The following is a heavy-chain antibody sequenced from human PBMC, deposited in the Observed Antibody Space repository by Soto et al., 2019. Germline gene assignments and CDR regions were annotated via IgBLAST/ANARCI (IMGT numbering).Heavy chain of an antibody. J-gene: IGHJ6*02. CDR2: IYYSGST. D-gene: IGHD3-22*01. CDR1: GGSVSSDTHY. CDR3: ARDTYYYDSSGYYASSSYYYGMDV. Sequence: SETLSLTCTVSGGSVSSDTHYWSWIRQPPGKRLEWIGYIYYSGSTNYNPSLKSRVTISVDTSKNQFSLELSSVTAADTAVYYCARDTYYYDSSGYYASSSYYYGMDVWGQGTTVTVSS. V-gene: IGHV4-61*01.